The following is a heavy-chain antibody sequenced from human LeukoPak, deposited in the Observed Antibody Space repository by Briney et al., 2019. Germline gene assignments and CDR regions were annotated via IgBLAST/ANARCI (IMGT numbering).Heavy chain of an antibody. J-gene: IGHJ4*02. V-gene: IGHV4-30-4*01. Sequence: PSETLSLTCTVSGGSISSGDYYWSWIRQPPGTGLEWIGYIYYSGSTYYNPSFKSRVTISVDTSKNQFSLKLSSVTAADTAVYYCAAQDIVATIGSWGQGTLVTVSS. CDR3: AAQDIVATIGS. D-gene: IGHD5-12*01. CDR2: IYYSGST. CDR1: GGSISSGDYY.